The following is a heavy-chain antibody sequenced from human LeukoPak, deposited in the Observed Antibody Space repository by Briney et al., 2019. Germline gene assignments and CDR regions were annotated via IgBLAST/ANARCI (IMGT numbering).Heavy chain of an antibody. CDR1: GFTFSSYP. Sequence: GGSLRLSCAASGFTFSSYPMSWVRQAPGKGLEWVSVISGSGGSTYYADSVKGRFTISRDNSKNTLYLQMDSLRAEDTAVYYCGKCLNERKPSYFDYRGQGTLVTVAS. V-gene: IGHV3-23*01. J-gene: IGHJ4*02. CDR3: GKCLNERKPSYFDY. D-gene: IGHD1-1*01. CDR2: ISGSGGST.